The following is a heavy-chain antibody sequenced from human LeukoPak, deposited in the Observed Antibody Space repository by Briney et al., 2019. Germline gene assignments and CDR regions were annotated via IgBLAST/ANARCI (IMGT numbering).Heavy chain of an antibody. CDR1: GGTFSSYA. J-gene: IGHJ4*02. D-gene: IGHD3-3*01. V-gene: IGHV1-69*13. Sequence: SVKVSCKASGGTFSSYAISWVRQAPGQGLEWMGGIIPIFGTANSAQKFQGRVTITADESTSTAYMELSSLRSEDTAVYYCARDSITIFGVVTPRRFYFDYWGQGTLVTVSS. CDR2: IIPIFGTA. CDR3: ARDSITIFGVVTPRRFYFDY.